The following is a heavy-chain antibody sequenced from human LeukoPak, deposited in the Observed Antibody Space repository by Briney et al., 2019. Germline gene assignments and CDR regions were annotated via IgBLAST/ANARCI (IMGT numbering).Heavy chain of an antibody. CDR2: ISSSGSTI. Sequence: PGGSLRLSCAASGFTFSSYTMNWVRRAPGKGLEWVSYISSSGSTIYYADSVKGRFTISRDNAKNSLYLQMNSLRAEDTAVYYCARDYSLMAGTGIGYWGQGTLVTVSS. J-gene: IGHJ4*02. CDR3: ARDYSLMAGTGIGY. CDR1: GFTFSSYT. D-gene: IGHD6-19*01. V-gene: IGHV3-48*04.